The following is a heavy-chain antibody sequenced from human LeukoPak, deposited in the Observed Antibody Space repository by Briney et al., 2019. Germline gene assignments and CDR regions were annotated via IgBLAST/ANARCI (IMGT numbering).Heavy chain of an antibody. CDR2: ISNRSDRT. V-gene: IGHV3-23*01. Sequence: GGSLRLSCVGAGFTFSNYAMTWVRQAPGKGLGWVSGISNRSDRTYYADSVKGRFTISRDNSKNTLYLQMNSLTDDDSAVYYCAKDRISVAGRHDIWDYWGRGILVTISS. J-gene: IGHJ4*02. CDR1: GFTFSNYA. CDR3: AKDRISVAGRHDIWDY. D-gene: IGHD6-19*01.